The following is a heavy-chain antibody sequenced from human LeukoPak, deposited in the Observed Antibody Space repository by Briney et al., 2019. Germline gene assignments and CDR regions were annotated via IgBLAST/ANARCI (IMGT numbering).Heavy chain of an antibody. Sequence: GGSLRLSCAASGFTFSSYSMNWVRQAPGKGLEWVSYISSSSSTIYYADSVKGRFTISRDNAKNSLYLQMNSLRAEDTAVYYCARREALRYFDWLLSTFDYWGQGTLVTVSS. CDR1: GFTFSSYS. J-gene: IGHJ4*02. V-gene: IGHV3-48*04. CDR3: ARREALRYFDWLLSTFDY. D-gene: IGHD3-9*01. CDR2: ISSSSSTI.